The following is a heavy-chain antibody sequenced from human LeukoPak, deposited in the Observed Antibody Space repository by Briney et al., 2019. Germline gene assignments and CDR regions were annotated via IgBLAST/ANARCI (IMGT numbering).Heavy chain of an antibody. V-gene: IGHV4-4*09. CDR2: VYTSGST. CDR1: GGSISGGY. J-gene: IGHJ4*02. Sequence: SETLSLTCTVSGGSISGGYWSWIRQPPGRGLEWIGYVYTSGSTNYNPSLKSRVTISVDTSKSQFALKLSSVTAADTAVYYCAKSYFDYGTYYSYYFNLWGQGALVTVSS. D-gene: IGHD4-17*01. CDR3: AKSYFDYGTYYSYYFNL.